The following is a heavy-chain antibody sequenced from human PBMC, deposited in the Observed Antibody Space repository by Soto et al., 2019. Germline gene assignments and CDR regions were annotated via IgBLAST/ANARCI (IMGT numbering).Heavy chain of an antibody. CDR2: ISAYNGNT. CDR3: GRDRDSSSWYEFGTVNYYYYGMDV. V-gene: IGHV1-18*04. CDR1: GYTFTSYG. J-gene: IGHJ6*02. Sequence: QVQLVQSGAEVKKPGASVKVSCKASGYTFTSYGISWVRQAPGQGLEWMGWISAYNGNTNYAQKLQGRVTMTTATSTSTDYMELRSLSSDDTAVYYCGRDRDSSSWYEFGTVNYYYYGMDVCGQGTTVTVSS. D-gene: IGHD6-13*01.